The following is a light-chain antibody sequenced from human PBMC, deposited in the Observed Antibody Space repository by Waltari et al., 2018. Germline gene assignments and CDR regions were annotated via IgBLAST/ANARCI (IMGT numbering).Light chain of an antibody. CDR2: DDR. J-gene: IGLJ3*02. Sequence: SFVLTQTPSVSVAPGNTARITRGRDNLGSKSVQWYQQTPGQAPVLVVHDDRDRSPGVPERISGSNSGNTATLTISSVDVGDEADYYCQLWDYTTDHWVFGGGTKLTVL. V-gene: IGLV3-21*03. CDR1: NLGSKS. CDR3: QLWDYTTDHWV.